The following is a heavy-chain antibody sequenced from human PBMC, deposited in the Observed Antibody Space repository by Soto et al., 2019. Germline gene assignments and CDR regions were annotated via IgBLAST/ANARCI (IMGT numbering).Heavy chain of an antibody. CDR3: TTDRSSFDYGMDV. J-gene: IGHJ6*02. V-gene: IGHV3-15*01. D-gene: IGHD6-13*01. Sequence: KPGGSLRLSCAASGFTFSNAWMSWVRQAPGKGLEWVGRIKSKTDGGTTDYAAPVKGRFTISRDDSKNTLYLQMNSLKTEDTAVYYCTTDRSSFDYGMDVWGQGTTVTVSS. CDR1: GFTFSNAW. CDR2: IKSKTDGGTT.